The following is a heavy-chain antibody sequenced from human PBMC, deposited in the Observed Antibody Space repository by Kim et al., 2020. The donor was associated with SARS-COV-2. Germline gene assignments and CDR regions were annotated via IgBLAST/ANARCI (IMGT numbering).Heavy chain of an antibody. D-gene: IGHD3-22*01. J-gene: IGHJ4*02. Sequence: SETLSLTCTVSGGSISRGGYYWSWIRQHPGKGLEWIGYIYYSGSTYYNPSLKSRVTISVDTSKNQFSLKLSSVTAADTAVYFCARTDSRGYYVDYWGQGT. CDR3: ARTDSRGYYVDY. CDR1: GGSISRGGYY. V-gene: IGHV4-31*03. CDR2: IYYSGST.